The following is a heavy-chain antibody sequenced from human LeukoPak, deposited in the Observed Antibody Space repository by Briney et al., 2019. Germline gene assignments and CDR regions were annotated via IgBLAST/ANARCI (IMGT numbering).Heavy chain of an antibody. CDR2: ISSSGSTI. J-gene: IGHJ4*02. V-gene: IGHV3-48*03. Sequence: PGGSLRLSCAASGFTFSSYEMNWVRQAPGKGLEWVSYISSSGSTIYYADSVKGRFTISRDNAKNSLYLQMNSLRAEDTAVYYCARDGPRRRYSGYDYAANWGQGTLVTVSS. CDR3: ARDGPRRRYSGYDYAAN. D-gene: IGHD5-12*01. CDR1: GFTFSSYE.